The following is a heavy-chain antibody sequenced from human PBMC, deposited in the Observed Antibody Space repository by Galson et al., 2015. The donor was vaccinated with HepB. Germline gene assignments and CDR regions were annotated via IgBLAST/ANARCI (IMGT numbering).Heavy chain of an antibody. Sequence: SLRLSCAASGFTFSNYGLHWVRQAPGKGLEWVAIISYDGTDKKYADSVKGRFTISRDNSKNTLYLQLDSLRAEDTAVYYCAREDNWNYWVYWGQGTLVTDSS. V-gene: IGHV3-30*03. D-gene: IGHD1-7*01. J-gene: IGHJ4*02. CDR3: AREDNWNYWVY. CDR2: ISYDGTDK. CDR1: GFTFSNYG.